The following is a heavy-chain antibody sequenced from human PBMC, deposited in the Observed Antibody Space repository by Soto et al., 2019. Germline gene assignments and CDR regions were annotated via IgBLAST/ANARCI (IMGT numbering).Heavy chain of an antibody. D-gene: IGHD6-6*01. J-gene: IGHJ6*02. Sequence: QVQLQESGPGLVKPSETLSLTCTVSGGSITSYYWSWIRQPPGKGLEWIGYISYSGSTNYNPSLTSRVTISVETSKHQFSLKLSSVTAADTGVYYCAREGVSSSLYYSYAMDVWGQGTTVTVSS. CDR1: GGSITSYY. V-gene: IGHV4-59*01. CDR2: ISYSGST. CDR3: AREGVSSSLYYSYAMDV.